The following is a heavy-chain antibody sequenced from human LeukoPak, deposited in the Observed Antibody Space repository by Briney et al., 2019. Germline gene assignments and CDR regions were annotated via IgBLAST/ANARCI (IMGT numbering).Heavy chain of an antibody. V-gene: IGHV4-34*01. CDR1: GGSFSGYY. CDR2: INHSGST. Sequence: PSETLSLTCAVYGGSFSGYYWSWIRQPPGKGLEWIGEINHSGSTNYNPSLKSRVTISVDTSKNQFSLKLSSVTAADTAVYYCARGLTAMAYYFDYWGQGTLVTVSS. CDR3: ARGLTAMAYYFDY. J-gene: IGHJ4*02. D-gene: IGHD5-18*01.